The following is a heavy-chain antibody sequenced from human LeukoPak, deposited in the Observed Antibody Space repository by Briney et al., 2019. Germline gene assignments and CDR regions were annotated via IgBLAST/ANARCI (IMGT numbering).Heavy chain of an antibody. CDR3: AKDPRAGSSGWHY. J-gene: IGHJ4*02. D-gene: IGHD6-19*01. CDR1: GFTVSSSY. CDR2: IYSGGST. V-gene: IGHV3-53*01. Sequence: GGSLRLSCAASGFTVSSSYMSWVRQAPGKGLEWVSVIYSGGSTYYADSVKGRFTISRDNSKNTLYLQVNSLRAEDTAVYYCAKDPRAGSSGWHYWGQGTLVTVSS.